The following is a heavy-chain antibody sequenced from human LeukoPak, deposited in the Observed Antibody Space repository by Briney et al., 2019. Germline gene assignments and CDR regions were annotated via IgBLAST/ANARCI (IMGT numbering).Heavy chain of an antibody. CDR3: AKDGSTMVRGVITPGNFDY. V-gene: IGHV3-30*18. D-gene: IGHD3-10*01. J-gene: IGHJ4*02. CDR2: ISYDGSNK. CDR1: GFTFNSYG. Sequence: GGSLRLSCAASGFTFNSYGMHWVRQAPGKGLEWVAVISYDGSNKYYADSVKGRFTISRDNSKNTLYLQMNSLRAEDTAVYYCAKDGSTMVRGVITPGNFDYWGQGTLVTVSS.